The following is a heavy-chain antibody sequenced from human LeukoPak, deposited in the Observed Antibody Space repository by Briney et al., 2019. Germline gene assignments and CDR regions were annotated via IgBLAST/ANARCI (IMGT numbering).Heavy chain of an antibody. V-gene: IGHV1-2*06. CDR2: INPKSGGT. CDR3: ARPHYESSGLYVDAFDI. J-gene: IGHJ3*02. Sequence: ASMKVSCKASGYTLTAYYLHWVRQAPGQGLEWMGRINPKSGGTTYAQKFQGRVTMTRDTSIGTAYMELSSLRSDDTAVYYCARPHYESSGLYVDAFDIWGQGTMVTVSS. D-gene: IGHD3-22*01. CDR1: GYTLTAYY.